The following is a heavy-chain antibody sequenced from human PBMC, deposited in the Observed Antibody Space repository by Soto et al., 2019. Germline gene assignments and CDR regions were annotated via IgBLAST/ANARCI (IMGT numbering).Heavy chain of an antibody. Sequence: ASVKVSCKASGYTFTSYGMSWVRQAPGQGLEWMGWISAYNGNTNYAQKLQGRVTMTTDTSTSTAYMELRSLRSDDTAVYYCARGSIVVVVAAFLFDYWGQGTLVTVSS. CDR3: ARGSIVVVVAAFLFDY. V-gene: IGHV1-18*04. J-gene: IGHJ4*02. D-gene: IGHD2-15*01. CDR1: GYTFTSYG. CDR2: ISAYNGNT.